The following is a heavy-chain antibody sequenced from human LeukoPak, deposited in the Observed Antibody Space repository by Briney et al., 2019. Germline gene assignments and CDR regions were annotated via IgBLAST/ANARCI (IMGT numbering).Heavy chain of an antibody. V-gene: IGHV3-48*03. J-gene: IGHJ4*02. CDR2: ISGSGSTI. CDR3: AGLVLDY. Sequence: GSLRLSFPASGFTFRSYEMTWVRQAPGKGLEWVSYISGSGSTIYYTDSVKGRFTISRDNAKNSLYLQMNSLRAEDTAVYYCAGLVLDYWGQGTLVTVSS. CDR1: GFTFRSYE. D-gene: IGHD6-19*01.